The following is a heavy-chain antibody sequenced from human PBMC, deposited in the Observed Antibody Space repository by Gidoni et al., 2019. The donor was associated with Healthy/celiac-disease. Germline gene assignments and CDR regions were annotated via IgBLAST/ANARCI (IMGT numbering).Heavy chain of an antibody. Sequence: QVQLQQWGAGLLKPSETLSLTCAVYGGSFSGYYWSWIRQPPGKGLEWIGEINHSGSTNYNPSLKSRVTISVDTSKNQFSLKLSSVTAADTAVYYCARDPRYSGYDPSRGYSSGWYKGFDYWGQGTLVTVSS. V-gene: IGHV4-34*01. D-gene: IGHD6-19*01. CDR1: GGSFSGYY. CDR3: ARDPRYSGYDPSRGYSSGWYKGFDY. CDR2: INHSGST. J-gene: IGHJ4*02.